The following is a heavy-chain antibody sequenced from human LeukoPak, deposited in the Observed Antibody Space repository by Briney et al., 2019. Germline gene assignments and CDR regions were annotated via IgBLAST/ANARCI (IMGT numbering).Heavy chain of an antibody. CDR1: GFTFPGYW. CDR3: ARYEGLQSYGYYYYGMDV. V-gene: IGHV3-7*01. Sequence: PGGSLRLSCAASGFTFPGYWMTWVRQAPGKGLEWVANIKQDGSDKYYVDSVKGRFTISRDNAKNSLYLQMNSLRAGDTAVYYCARYEGLQSYGYYYYGMDVWGQGTTVTVSS. D-gene: IGHD5-24*01. CDR2: IKQDGSDK. J-gene: IGHJ6*02.